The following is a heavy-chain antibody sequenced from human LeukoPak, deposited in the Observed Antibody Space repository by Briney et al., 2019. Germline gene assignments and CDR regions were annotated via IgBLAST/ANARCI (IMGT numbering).Heavy chain of an antibody. D-gene: IGHD2-15*01. V-gene: IGHV3-23*01. CDR3: AKDLDIVVVVAATHDAFDI. Sequence: GGSLRLSCAASGFTFSSCAMSWVRQAPGKGLEWVSAISGSGGSTYYADSVKGRFTISRDNSKNTLYLQMNSLRAEDTAVYYCAKDLDIVVVVAATHDAFDIWGQGTMVTVSS. J-gene: IGHJ3*02. CDR2: ISGSGGST. CDR1: GFTFSSCA.